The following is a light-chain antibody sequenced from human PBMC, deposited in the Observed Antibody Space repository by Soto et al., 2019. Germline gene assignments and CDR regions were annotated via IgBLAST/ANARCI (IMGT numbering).Light chain of an antibody. CDR1: SSDVGNYIL. Sequence: QSALIQPASVSGSPGQSITISCTGTSSDVGNYILVSWYQQHPGKAPKLLIYEGTKRPSGVAPRFSGPKSGNTASLTISGLQAEDEAEYYCCSYASSVTVFGGGTQLTVL. J-gene: IGLJ7*01. CDR2: EGT. V-gene: IGLV2-23*01. CDR3: CSYASSVTV.